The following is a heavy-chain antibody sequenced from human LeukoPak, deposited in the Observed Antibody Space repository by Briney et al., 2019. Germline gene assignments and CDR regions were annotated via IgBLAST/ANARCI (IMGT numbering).Heavy chain of an antibody. CDR3: ARVLPTIFDY. V-gene: IGHV4-39*02. CDR1: SGSISSSLHY. CDR2: VYYSGRT. D-gene: IGHD3-3*01. J-gene: IGHJ4*02. Sequence: SETLSLTCTVSSGSISSSLHYWGWVRQPPCKGLGWIGNVYYSGRTSYNPSLQSRVTIAVDMSKNHFSLKVTSVTARDTAVYYCARVLPTIFDYWGQGILVTVSS.